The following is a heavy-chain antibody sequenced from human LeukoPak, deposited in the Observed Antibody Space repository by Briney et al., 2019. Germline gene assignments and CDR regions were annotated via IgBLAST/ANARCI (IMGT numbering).Heavy chain of an antibody. D-gene: IGHD3-22*01. CDR2: IASSGSTI. Sequence: GGSLRLSCSASGFTFSNYEMSWVRQAPGKGPEWVSYIASSGSTIYYADSVKGRFTISRDNAKSSLYLQMNSLRADDTAVYYCATSRGYLFRCFLHWGQGTLATVSS. V-gene: IGHV3-48*03. CDR3: ATSRGYLFRCFLH. CDR1: GFTFSNYE. J-gene: IGHJ1*01.